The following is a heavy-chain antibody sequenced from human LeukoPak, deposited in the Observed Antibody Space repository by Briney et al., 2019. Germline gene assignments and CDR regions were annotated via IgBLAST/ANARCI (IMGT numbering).Heavy chain of an antibody. CDR3: AGTLNYYDSGAYYLAPFDY. J-gene: IGHJ4*02. CDR1: GSRFTNYW. Sequence: GESLQISCKGSGSRFTNYWIGWVRQMPGKGLEWMGILYPGDSDTRYSPSFQGQVTISADKSISTAYLQWSSLEASDTAMYYCAGTLNYYDSGAYYLAPFDYWGQGTLVTVSS. CDR2: LYPGDSDT. D-gene: IGHD3-22*01. V-gene: IGHV5-51*01.